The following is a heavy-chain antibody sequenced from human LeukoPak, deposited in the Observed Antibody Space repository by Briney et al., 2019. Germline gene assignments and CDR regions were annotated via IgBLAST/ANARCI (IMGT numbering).Heavy chain of an antibody. CDR2: IYYNDNT. D-gene: IGHD3-22*01. V-gene: IGHV4-39*07. J-gene: IGHJ4*02. CDR3: ARDRFFFDSSGYYYFDF. CDR1: GGSISNYY. Sequence: SETLSLTCTVSGGSISNYYWAWIRQPPGKGLEWIGSIYYNDNTYYASSLKSRVTISVDTSKNQFSLKLNSVTAADTAVYYCARDRFFFDSSGYYYFDFWGPGTLVTVSS.